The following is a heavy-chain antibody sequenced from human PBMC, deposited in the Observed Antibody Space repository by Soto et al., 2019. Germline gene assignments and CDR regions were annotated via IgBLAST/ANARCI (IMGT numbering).Heavy chain of an antibody. V-gene: IGHV4-34*01. D-gene: IGHD6-13*01. CDR1: GGSFSGYY. CDR3: ARIQRSSSWYRTGGDWAFDI. CDR2: INHSGST. Sequence: SETLSLTCAVYGGSFSGYYWSWIRQPPGKELERIGEINHSGSTNYNPSLKSRVTISVDTSKNQFSLKLSSVTAADTAVYYCARIQRSSSWYRTGGDWAFDIWGQGTMVTVSS. J-gene: IGHJ3*02.